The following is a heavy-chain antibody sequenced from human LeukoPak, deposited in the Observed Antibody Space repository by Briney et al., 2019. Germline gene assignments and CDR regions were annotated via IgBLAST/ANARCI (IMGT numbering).Heavy chain of an antibody. V-gene: IGHV1-2*02. CDR2: INPNSGGT. CDR1: GYTFTGYY. Sequence: ASVKVSCKASGYTFTGYYMHWVRQAPGQGLEWMGWINPNSGGTNYAQKLQGRVTMTRDTSISTAYMELSRLRSDDTAVYYCARAYDSSGYLDYWGQGTLVTVSS. J-gene: IGHJ4*02. D-gene: IGHD3-22*01. CDR3: ARAYDSSGYLDY.